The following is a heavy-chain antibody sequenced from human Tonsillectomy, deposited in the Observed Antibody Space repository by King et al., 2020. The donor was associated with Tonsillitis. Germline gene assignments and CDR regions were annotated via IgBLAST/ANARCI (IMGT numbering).Heavy chain of an antibody. V-gene: IGHV3-53*01. CDR2: IYSGGST. CDR1: GFTVSSNY. D-gene: IGHD6-13*01. Sequence: VQLVESGGGLIQPGGSLRLSCAAFGFTVSSNYMSWVRQAPGKGLEGVLVIYSGGSTYYADSVKGRFTISRDNSKNTLYLQMNSLRAEDTAVYYCARDVAAAGFLWDWGQGALVTVSS. CDR3: ARDVAAAGFLWD. J-gene: IGHJ4*02.